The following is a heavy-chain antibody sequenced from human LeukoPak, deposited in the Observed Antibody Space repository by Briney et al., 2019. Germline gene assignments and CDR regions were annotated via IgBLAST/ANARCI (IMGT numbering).Heavy chain of an antibody. J-gene: IGHJ4*02. V-gene: IGHV3-23*01. CDR2: ISNNGGYT. D-gene: IGHD2-15*01. Sequence: GGSLRLSCAASGFTFSSSAMSWVRQAPGKGLEWVSAISNNGGYTYYADSVQGRFTISRDNSKSTLCLQMNSLRVEDTAVYYCAKQLGYCSDGSCYFPYWGQGTLVTVSS. CDR3: AKQLGYCSDGSCYFPY. CDR1: GFTFSSSA.